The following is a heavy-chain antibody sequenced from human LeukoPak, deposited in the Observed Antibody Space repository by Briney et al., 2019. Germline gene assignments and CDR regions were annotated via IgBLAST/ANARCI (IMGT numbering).Heavy chain of an antibody. CDR3: ARDLRALYCSSTSCFNYYYYYGMDV. J-gene: IGHJ6*02. CDR1: GYTFTDYY. Sequence: ASVKVSCKASGYTFTDYYMHWVRQAPGQGLEWMGWINPNSGGTNYAQKFQGRVTMTRDTSISTAYMELSRLRFDDTAVYYCARDLRALYCSSTSCFNYYYYYGMDVWGQGTTVTVSS. CDR2: INPNSGGT. D-gene: IGHD2-2*01. V-gene: IGHV1-2*02.